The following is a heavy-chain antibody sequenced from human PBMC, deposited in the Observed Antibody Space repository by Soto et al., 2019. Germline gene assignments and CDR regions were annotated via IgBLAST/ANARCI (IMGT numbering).Heavy chain of an antibody. D-gene: IGHD3-10*01. CDR3: ARGIQTSYSYYYYMDV. CDR1: GGSIRSHY. V-gene: IGHV4-59*11. CDR2: IYYTGST. Sequence: SETLSLTCTVSGGSIRSHYWSWIRQPPGKGLEWIGYIYYTGSTNHNPSLKSRVTISVDTSKNQFSLNVTSVTAADTAVYYCARGIQTSYSYYYYMDVWGKGTTVTVSS. J-gene: IGHJ6*03.